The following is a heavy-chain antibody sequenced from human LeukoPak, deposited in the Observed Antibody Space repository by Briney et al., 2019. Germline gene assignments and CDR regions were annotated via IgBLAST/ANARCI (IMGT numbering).Heavy chain of an antibody. Sequence: PSETLSLTCTVSGYSISSGYYWGWIRQPPGKGLEWIGSIYHSGSTYYNPSLKSRVTISVDTSKNQFSLKLSSVTAADTAVYYCARVWDLLWFGELFSRLNWFDPWGQGTLVTVSS. CDR3: ARVWDLLWFGELFSRLNWFDP. CDR2: IYHSGST. D-gene: IGHD3-10*01. CDR1: GYSISSGYY. V-gene: IGHV4-38-2*02. J-gene: IGHJ5*02.